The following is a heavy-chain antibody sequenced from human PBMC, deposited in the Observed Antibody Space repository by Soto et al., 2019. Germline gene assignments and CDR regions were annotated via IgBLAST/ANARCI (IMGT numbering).Heavy chain of an antibody. CDR2: ISGSGGST. V-gene: IGHV3-23*01. Sequence: GGSLRLSCAASGFTFSSYAMSWVRQAPGKGLEWVSVISGSGGSTYYADSVKGRFTISRDNSKNTLYLQMNSLRAEDTAVYYCATENTGTKAFDIWGQGTMVTVSS. J-gene: IGHJ3*02. D-gene: IGHD1-7*01. CDR3: ATENTGTKAFDI. CDR1: GFTFSSYA.